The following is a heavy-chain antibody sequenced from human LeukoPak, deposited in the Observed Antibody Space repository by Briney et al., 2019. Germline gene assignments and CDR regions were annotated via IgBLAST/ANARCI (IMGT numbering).Heavy chain of an antibody. D-gene: IGHD2-8*02. CDR2: INSDGGTT. V-gene: IGHV3-74*01. Sequence: GGSLRLSCAASGFTFSSSWMHWVRQAPGKGPVWVSRINSDGGTTAYADSVRGRFTVSRDNAKNTLYLQMNSLRAEDTAVYYCARVGTTGGVYWGQGTLVTVSS. J-gene: IGHJ4*02. CDR3: ARVGTTGGVY. CDR1: GFTFSSSW.